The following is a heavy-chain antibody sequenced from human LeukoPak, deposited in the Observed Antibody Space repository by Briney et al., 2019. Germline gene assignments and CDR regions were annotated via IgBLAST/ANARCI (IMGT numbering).Heavy chain of an antibody. CDR1: GFTFGDYA. CDR3: TRVRGVHEILSDY. CDR2: IRSKAYGGTT. J-gene: IGHJ4*02. Sequence: GGSLRLSCTASGFTFGDYAMSWVRQAPGKGLEWVGFIRSKAYGGTTEYAASVKGRFTISRDDSKSIAYLQMNSLKTEDTAVYYCTRVRGVHEILSDYWGQGTLVTVSS. D-gene: IGHD3-10*01. V-gene: IGHV3-49*04.